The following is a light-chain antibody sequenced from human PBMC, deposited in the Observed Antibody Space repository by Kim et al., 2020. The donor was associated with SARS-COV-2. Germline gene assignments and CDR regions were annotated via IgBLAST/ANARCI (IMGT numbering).Light chain of an antibody. CDR2: KAS. V-gene: IGKV1-5*03. CDR3: QQYNSYPYT. Sequence: SASVGDRVTITCRASQSISISLAWYQQKPGTAPMLLIYKASTLESGVPSRVSGSGSGTEFTLTISSLQPDDFATYYCQQYNSYPYTFGQGTKLEIK. J-gene: IGKJ2*01. CDR1: QSISIS.